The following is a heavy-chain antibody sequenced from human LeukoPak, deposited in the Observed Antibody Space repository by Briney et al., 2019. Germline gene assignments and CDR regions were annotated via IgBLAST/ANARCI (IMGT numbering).Heavy chain of an antibody. CDR3: AGSFARYYYDSSGTTEDY. Sequence: PSETLSLTCAVYGGSFSGYYWSWIRQPPGKGLEWIGEINHSGSTNYNPSLKSRVTISVDTSKNQFSLKLSSVTAADTAVYYCAGSFARYYYDSSGTTEDYWGQGTLVTVSS. CDR2: INHSGST. D-gene: IGHD3-22*01. CDR1: GGSFSGYY. J-gene: IGHJ4*02. V-gene: IGHV4-34*01.